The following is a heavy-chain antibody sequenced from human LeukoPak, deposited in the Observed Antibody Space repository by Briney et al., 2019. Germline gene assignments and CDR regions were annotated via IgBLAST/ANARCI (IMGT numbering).Heavy chain of an antibody. CDR3: ARGSLTGYYNWFDP. J-gene: IGHJ5*02. CDR1: GGSISSYY. D-gene: IGHD3-9*01. V-gene: IGHV4-59*01. Sequence: KPSXXLSLTCTVSGGSISSYYWSWIRQPPGKGLEWIGYIYYSGSTNYNPSLKSRVTISVDTSKNQFSLKLSSVTAADTAVYYCARGSLTGYYNWFDPWGQGTLVTVSS. CDR2: IYYSGST.